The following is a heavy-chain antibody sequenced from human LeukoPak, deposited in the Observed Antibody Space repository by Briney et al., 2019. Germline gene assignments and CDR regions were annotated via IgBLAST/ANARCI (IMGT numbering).Heavy chain of an antibody. CDR1: GYTFTSYG. Sequence: ASVKVSCKASGYTFTSYGISWVRQAPGQGLEWMGWISAYNGNTNYVQKLQGRVIITTDTSTSTAYMELRGLRSDDTDGYYCARIRGYCSSTSCLYNWFDPWVQGTNVTVCS. J-gene: IGHJ5*02. V-gene: IGHV1-18*01. CDR2: ISAYNGNT. D-gene: IGHD2-2*01. CDR3: ARIRGYCSSTSCLYNWFDP.